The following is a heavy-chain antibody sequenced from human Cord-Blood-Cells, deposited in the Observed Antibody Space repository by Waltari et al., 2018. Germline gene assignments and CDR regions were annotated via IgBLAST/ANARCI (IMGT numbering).Heavy chain of an antibody. J-gene: IGHJ4*02. Sequence: QVQLQQWGAGLLKPSETLSPTCALNGGSLGGYYWSWIRQPPGKGLEWIGEINHSGSTNYNPSLKSRVTISVDTSKNQFSLKLSSVTAADTAVYYCARHKTNFDYWGQGTLVTVSS. CDR2: INHSGST. V-gene: IGHV4-34*01. CDR3: ARHKTNFDY. CDR1: GGSLGGYY.